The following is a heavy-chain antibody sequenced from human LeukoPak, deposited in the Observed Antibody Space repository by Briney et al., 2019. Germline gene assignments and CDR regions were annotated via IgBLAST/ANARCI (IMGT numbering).Heavy chain of an antibody. CDR3: ARETSYYDFWSGNNWFDP. CDR2: INPNSGGT. CDR1: GYTFSGHY. V-gene: IGHV1-2*02. J-gene: IGHJ5*02. D-gene: IGHD3-3*01. Sequence: ASVKVSCKASGYTFSGHYMHWVRQAPGQGLEWMGWINPNSGGTNYAQKFQGRVTMTRDTSISTAYMELSRLRSDDTAVYYCARETSYYDFWSGNNWFDPWGQGTLVTVSS.